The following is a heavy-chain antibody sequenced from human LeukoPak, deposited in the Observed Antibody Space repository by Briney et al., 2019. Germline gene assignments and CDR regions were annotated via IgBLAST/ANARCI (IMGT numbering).Heavy chain of an antibody. V-gene: IGHV1-18*01. CDR2: ISAYNGNT. CDR1: GYTFTSYG. CDR3: ARDLGGRGYCSSTSCYFPYNWFDP. D-gene: IGHD2-2*01. Sequence: ASVKVSCKASGYTFTSYGISWVRQAPGQGLEWMGWISAYNGNTNYAQKLQGRVTMTTETSTSTAYMELRSLRSDDTAVYYCARDLGGRGYCSSTSCYFPYNWFDPWGQGTLVTVSS. J-gene: IGHJ5*02.